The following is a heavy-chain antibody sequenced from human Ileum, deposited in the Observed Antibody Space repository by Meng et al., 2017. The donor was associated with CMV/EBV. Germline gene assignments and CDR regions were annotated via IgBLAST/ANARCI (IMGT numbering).Heavy chain of an antibody. V-gene: IGHV3-66*02. CDR3: VRDNHYDFWSGYGG. CDR1: GFTFSSYV. J-gene: IGHJ4*02. D-gene: IGHD3-3*01. Sequence: GESLKISCAASGFTFSSYVMSWIRQAPGKGLEWVSVIFSDGNTHYADSVKGRFTISRDNSKNTLYLQMNSLRAEDTAVYYCVRDNHYDFWSGYGGWGQGTLVTVSS. CDR2: IFSDGNT.